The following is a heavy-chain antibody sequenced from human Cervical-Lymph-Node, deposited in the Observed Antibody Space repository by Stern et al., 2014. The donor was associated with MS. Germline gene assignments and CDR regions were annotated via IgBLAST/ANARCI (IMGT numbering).Heavy chain of an antibody. D-gene: IGHD1-26*01. CDR3: ARDRSYQFCFDY. CDR1: GFTFSSYA. CDR2: ISYDGTTR. Sequence: VQLVESGGGVVQPGRSLRLSCAASGFTFSSYALHWVRQAPGKGLEWVAFISYDGTTRYYADSVKGRFTISRDNSKNTLYLQMNSLRDEDTAVFYCARDRSYQFCFDYWGQGTLVTVSS. V-gene: IGHV3-30-3*01. J-gene: IGHJ4*02.